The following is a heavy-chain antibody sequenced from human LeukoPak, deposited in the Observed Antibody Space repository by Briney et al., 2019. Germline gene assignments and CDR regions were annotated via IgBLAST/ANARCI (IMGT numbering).Heavy chain of an antibody. CDR1: GRSFSGYY. D-gene: IGHD3-10*01. Sequence: PETLSLTCAVYGRSFSGYYWSWSRQPPGKGLEWIGEINHSGSTNYNPSLKSRVTISVDTSKNQFSLKLSSVTAADTAVYYCARGRILWFEELYYFDYWGQGTLVTVSS. CDR3: ARGRILWFEELYYFDY. J-gene: IGHJ4*02. V-gene: IGHV4-34*01. CDR2: INHSGST.